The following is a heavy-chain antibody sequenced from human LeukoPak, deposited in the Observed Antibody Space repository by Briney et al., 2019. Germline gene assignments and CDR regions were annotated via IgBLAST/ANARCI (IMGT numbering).Heavy chain of an antibody. V-gene: IGHV1-18*04. J-gene: IGHJ4*02. D-gene: IGHD3-22*01. Sequence: ASVKVSCKASGYTFTSYYMHWVRQAPGQGLEWMGWISAYNGNTNYAQKLQGRVTMTTDTSTSTAYMELRSLRSDDTAVYYCARVDYYDSSGYYYLFDYWGQGTLVTVSS. CDR1: GYTFTSYY. CDR2: ISAYNGNT. CDR3: ARVDYYDSSGYYYLFDY.